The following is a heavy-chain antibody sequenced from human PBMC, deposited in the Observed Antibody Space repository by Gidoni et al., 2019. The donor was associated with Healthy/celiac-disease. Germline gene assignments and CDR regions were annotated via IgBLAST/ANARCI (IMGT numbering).Heavy chain of an antibody. D-gene: IGHD3-10*01. CDR2: ISGSGGST. Sequence: EVQLVESGGGLVQPGGSLSLFCAASGFTFSSYAMSWVRQAPGKGLEWVSAISGSGGSTYYADSVKSRFTISRDNSKNTLYLQMNSLRAEDTAVYYCGLMVRGVITGLDYWGQGTLVTVSS. CDR1: GFTFSSYA. J-gene: IGHJ4*02. V-gene: IGHV3-23*04. CDR3: GLMVRGVITGLDY.